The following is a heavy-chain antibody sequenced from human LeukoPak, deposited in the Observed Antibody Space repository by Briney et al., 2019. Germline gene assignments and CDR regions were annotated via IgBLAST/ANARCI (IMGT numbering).Heavy chain of an antibody. Sequence: ASVKVSCKASGYTFISYGISWVRQAPGQGLEWMGWISAYNGNTNYAQKLQGRVTMTTDTSTSTAYMELRSLRSDDTAVYYCAREYSSSWSPYYYYYYYMDVWGKGSTVTVSS. CDR3: AREYSSSWSPYYYYYYYMDV. CDR1: GYTFISYG. CDR2: ISAYNGNT. D-gene: IGHD6-13*01. J-gene: IGHJ6*03. V-gene: IGHV1-18*01.